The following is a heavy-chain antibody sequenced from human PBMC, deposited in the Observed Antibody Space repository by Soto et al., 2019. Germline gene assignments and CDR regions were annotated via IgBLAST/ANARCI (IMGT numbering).Heavy chain of an antibody. D-gene: IGHD6-6*01. J-gene: IGHJ5*02. V-gene: IGHV1-69*05. CDR1: GGTFSSYS. Sequence: SVKVSCKASGGTFSSYSITWVRQAPGQGLEWMGGIIPIFGTANYAQKFQGRVTITTDESTSTAYMELSSLRSEDTALYYCARDHSTSSYSWFDPWGQGTLVTVSS. CDR3: ARDHSTSSYSWFDP. CDR2: IIPIFGTA.